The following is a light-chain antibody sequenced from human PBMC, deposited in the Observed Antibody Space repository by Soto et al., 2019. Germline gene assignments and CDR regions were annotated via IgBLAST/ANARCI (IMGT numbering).Light chain of an antibody. CDR1: QSISSY. J-gene: IGKJ1*01. Sequence: IQMTQSPSSLSASVGDRVTITCRASQSISSYLNWYQQKPGKAPKLLIYAASSLQSGVPSRFSGSGSGTEFTLTISSLQPDDFATYYCHQYNSYPSFGQGGNVDIK. CDR3: HQYNSYPS. V-gene: IGKV1-39*01. CDR2: AAS.